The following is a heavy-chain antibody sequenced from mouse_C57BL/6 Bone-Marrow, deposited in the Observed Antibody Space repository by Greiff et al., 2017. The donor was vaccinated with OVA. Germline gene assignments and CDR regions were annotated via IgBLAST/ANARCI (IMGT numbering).Heavy chain of an antibody. J-gene: IGHJ3*01. CDR1: GYSITSGYY. CDR3: ARDTGNYVAY. CDR2: ISYDGSN. Sequence: EVKLQESGPGLVKPSQSLSLTCSVTGYSITSGYYWNWIRQFPGNKLEWMGYISYDGSNNYNPSLKNRISITRDTSKNQFFLKLNSVTTEDTATYYCARDTGNYVAYWGQGTLVTVSA. D-gene: IGHD2-1*01. V-gene: IGHV3-6*01.